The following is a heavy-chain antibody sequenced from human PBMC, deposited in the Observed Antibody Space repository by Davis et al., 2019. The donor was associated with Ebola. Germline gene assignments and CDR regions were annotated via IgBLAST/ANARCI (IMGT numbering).Heavy chain of an antibody. CDR3: AKIGVRHSGDY. D-gene: IGHD3-10*01. CDR1: EFTFSSYP. Sequence: PGGSLRLSCAASEFTFSSYPMAWVRQAPGKGLEWVSAISFSGDDTYYAGSVKGRFTIIRDNSRNTVFLQMNSLRVEDTAVYYCAKIGVRHSGDYWGQGTLVTVSS. CDR2: ISFSGDDT. J-gene: IGHJ4*02. V-gene: IGHV3-23*01.